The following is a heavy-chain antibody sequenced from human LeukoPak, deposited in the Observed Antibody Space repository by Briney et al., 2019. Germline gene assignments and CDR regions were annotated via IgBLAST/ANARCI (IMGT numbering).Heavy chain of an antibody. CDR2: IKSKTDGETT. CDR1: GFTFTNAW. J-gene: IGHJ4*02. Sequence: PVGSLRLSCVDSGFTFTNAWMSWVRQAPGKGLEWIGRIKSKTDGETTNYAEPVRGRFTISRDDSKSAVYLQMNSLKIEDTAVYYCTTDLGTYYHGSQRLIPIDYWGQGTLVTVSS. D-gene: IGHD3-10*01. V-gene: IGHV3-15*01. CDR3: TTDLGTYYHGSQRLIPIDY.